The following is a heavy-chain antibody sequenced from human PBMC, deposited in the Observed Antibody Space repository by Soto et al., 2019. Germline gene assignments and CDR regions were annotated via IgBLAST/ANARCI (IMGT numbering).Heavy chain of an antibody. D-gene: IGHD6-6*01. CDR2: INHSGST. V-gene: IGHV4-34*01. J-gene: IGHJ6*02. Sequence: KPSETLSLTCAGYGGSFSGYYWSWIRQPPGKGREWIGEINHSGSTNYPPSLKSRVTISVDTSKNQFSLKLSSVTAADTAVYYCARVGYQLVLYYYYGMHVCGQGTTVTVSS. CDR1: GGSFSGYY. CDR3: ARVGYQLVLYYYYGMHV.